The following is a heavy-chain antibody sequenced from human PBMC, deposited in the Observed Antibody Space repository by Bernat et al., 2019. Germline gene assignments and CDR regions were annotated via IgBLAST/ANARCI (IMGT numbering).Heavy chain of an antibody. Sequence: QVQLQESGPGLVKPSETLSLTCTVSGGSISSYYWSWIRQPPGTGLEWIGYIYYSGSTNYNPTLKSRVTISVDTSKNQFSLKRSSVTAADTAVYYCASVGAGGRFDYWGQGTLVTVSS. D-gene: IGHD2-8*02. CDR1: GGSISSYY. CDR3: ASVGAGGRFDY. CDR2: IYYSGST. V-gene: IGHV4-59*01. J-gene: IGHJ4*02.